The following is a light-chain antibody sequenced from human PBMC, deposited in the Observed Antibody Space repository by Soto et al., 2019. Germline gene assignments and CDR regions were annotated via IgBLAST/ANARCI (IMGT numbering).Light chain of an antibody. CDR1: QGIIDY. CDR2: AAS. V-gene: IGKV1-27*01. J-gene: IGKJ1*01. CDR3: QKYATAPQT. Sequence: DIQMTQSPSSLSASVGDTVTITCRASQGIIDYLAWYQQRPGKVPKLLIYAASTLQTGVPSRFSGSGAGTDFTLTISSLQPEDVGTYYCQKYATAPQTFGQGTRVEIK.